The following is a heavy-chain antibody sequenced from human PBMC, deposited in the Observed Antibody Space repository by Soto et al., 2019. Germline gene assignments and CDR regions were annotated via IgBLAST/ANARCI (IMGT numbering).Heavy chain of an antibody. CDR2: VSAYNGER. D-gene: IGHD6-6*01. CDR1: GYTFTNYG. J-gene: IGHJ4*01. V-gene: IGHV1-18*01. CDR3: SRGTSIPASGDY. Sequence: QVQLVQSGAEVKTPGASVKVSCKASGYTFTNYGINWVRQAPGQGLGWLGWVSAYNGERRYAQRVQARVIMTTDTSTTTAYMELRSLRSDDTAVYYCSRGTSIPASGDYWGQGTLVTVSS.